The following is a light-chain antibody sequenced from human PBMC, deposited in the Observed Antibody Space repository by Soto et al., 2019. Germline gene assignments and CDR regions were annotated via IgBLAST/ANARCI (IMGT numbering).Light chain of an antibody. J-gene: IGLJ3*02. CDR2: GNN. CDR1: NSNIGSNYD. CDR3: QSHDSRLSGVV. Sequence: QSVLTQPPSVSGAPGQRVTISCTGSNSNIGSNYDVHWYQHLPGSAPKLLIYGNNNRPSGVPDRFSASKSVTSASLAIAGLQADDEADYYCQSHDSRLSGVVFGGATKLTVL. V-gene: IGLV1-40*01.